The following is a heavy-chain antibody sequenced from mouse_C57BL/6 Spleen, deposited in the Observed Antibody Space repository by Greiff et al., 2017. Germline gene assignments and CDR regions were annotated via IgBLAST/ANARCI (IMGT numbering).Heavy chain of an antibody. Sequence: VQLQQPGAELVRPGTSVKLSCKASGYTFTSYWMHWVKQRPGQGLEWIGVIDPSDSYTKYNQKFKGKATLTVDTSSSTAYMQLSSLTSEDSAVYYCASLLYDRFDYWGQGTTLTVSS. D-gene: IGHD2-3*01. J-gene: IGHJ2*01. CDR1: GYTFTSYW. CDR2: IDPSDSYT. CDR3: ASLLYDRFDY. V-gene: IGHV1-59*01.